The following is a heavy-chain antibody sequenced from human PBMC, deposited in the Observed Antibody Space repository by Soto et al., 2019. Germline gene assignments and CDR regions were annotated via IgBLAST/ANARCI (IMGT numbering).Heavy chain of an antibody. CDR1: GRTFTLFN. J-gene: IGHJ4*02. V-gene: IGHV1-3*01. Sequence: QVQLVQSGAEVKKPGSSVKVSCKPSGRTFTLFNVHWVRQAPGQRPEWLGCINAGKENTEYSQNFQGRVTIARDTSAATTYMELSSLRSEDTAIYYCAVRSGLSDFDHWGPGTLVTVSS. D-gene: IGHD7-27*01. CDR2: INAGKENT. CDR3: AVRSGLSDFDH.